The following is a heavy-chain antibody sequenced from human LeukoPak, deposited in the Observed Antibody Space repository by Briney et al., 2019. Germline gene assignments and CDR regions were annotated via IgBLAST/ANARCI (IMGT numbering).Heavy chain of an antibody. CDR1: GDSISSSSYY. CDR3: ARVSLSSGWCMRGGYFDY. Sequence: SETLSLTCTVSGDSISSSSYYWGWIRQPPGKGLEWIGSISYSGSTYYNPSLKSRITISVDTSKNQFSLKLSSVTAADTAVYYCARVSLSSGWCMRGGYFDYWGQGTLVTVSS. D-gene: IGHD6-19*01. CDR2: ISYSGST. V-gene: IGHV4-39*07. J-gene: IGHJ4*02.